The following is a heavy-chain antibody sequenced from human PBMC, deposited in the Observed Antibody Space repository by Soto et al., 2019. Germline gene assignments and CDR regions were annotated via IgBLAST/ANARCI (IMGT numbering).Heavy chain of an antibody. CDR3: ARAWSLLLGWLDP. Sequence: SSETLSLTCAVYGGSFSGYYWSWIRQPPGKGLEWIGEINHIGSTNYNPSLKSRVTIAVDTSKNQFSLKLSSVTAADTAVYYCARAWSLLLGWLDPWGQGTLVTVSS. D-gene: IGHD3-22*01. J-gene: IGHJ5*02. CDR1: GGSFSGYY. V-gene: IGHV4-34*01. CDR2: INHIGST.